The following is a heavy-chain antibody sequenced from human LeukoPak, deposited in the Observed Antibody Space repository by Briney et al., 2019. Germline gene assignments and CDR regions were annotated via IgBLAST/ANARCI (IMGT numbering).Heavy chain of an antibody. D-gene: IGHD3-22*01. CDR1: GFTFSSYS. CDR2: ISSNGGST. CDR3: AREMAMIVVPDYGMDV. V-gene: IGHV3-64*01. J-gene: IGHJ6*02. Sequence: PGGSLRLSCAASGFTFSSYSMNWVRQAPGKGLEYVSAISSNGGSTYYANSVKGRFTISRDNSKNTLYLQMGSLRAEDMAVYYCAREMAMIVVPDYGMDVWGQGTTVTVSS.